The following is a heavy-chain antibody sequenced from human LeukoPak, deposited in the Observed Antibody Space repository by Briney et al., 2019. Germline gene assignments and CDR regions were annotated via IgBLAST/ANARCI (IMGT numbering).Heavy chain of an antibody. CDR2: IKSKTDGGTT. Sequence: GGSLRLSCAASGFTFSNTWMNWVRQAPGKGLELVGQIKSKTDGGTTDYAAPVKGRFSISRDDSKNTLYLQMNSLKTEDTAMYYCTTLYGSGSYYWGQGTLVTVSS. CDR1: GFTFSNTW. J-gene: IGHJ4*02. D-gene: IGHD3-10*01. V-gene: IGHV3-15*01. CDR3: TTLYGSGSYY.